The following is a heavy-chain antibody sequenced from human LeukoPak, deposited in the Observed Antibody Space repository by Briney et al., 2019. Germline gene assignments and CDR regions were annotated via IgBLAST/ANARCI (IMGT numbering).Heavy chain of an antibody. CDR1: PFPFATYS. Sequence: PGRSLRPSPAAPPFPFATYSMNSVPPAPGTGLEWLSSVSSSSSYIYYADSVKGRFTISRDNAKNSLYLLMNSLGAEDTAVYYCARSPGSTWSFDYWGQGTLVTVSS. CDR2: VSSSSSYI. CDR3: ARSPGSTWSFDY. D-gene: IGHD6-13*01. J-gene: IGHJ4*02. V-gene: IGHV3-21*01.